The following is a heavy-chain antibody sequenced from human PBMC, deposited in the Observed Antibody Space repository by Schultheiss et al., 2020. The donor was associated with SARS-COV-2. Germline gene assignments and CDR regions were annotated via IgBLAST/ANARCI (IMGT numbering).Heavy chain of an antibody. V-gene: IGHV1-18*01. Sequence: ASVKVSCKASGYAFTSYGISWVRQAPGQGLEWMGRISPYDGDTHYVQKLQGRVTMTTDTSTSTAYMELRSLRSEDTAVYYCARGDDFWSGYWSGFDPWGQGTLVTVSS. CDR2: ISPYDGDT. CDR1: GYAFTSYG. D-gene: IGHD3-3*01. J-gene: IGHJ5*02. CDR3: ARGDDFWSGYWSGFDP.